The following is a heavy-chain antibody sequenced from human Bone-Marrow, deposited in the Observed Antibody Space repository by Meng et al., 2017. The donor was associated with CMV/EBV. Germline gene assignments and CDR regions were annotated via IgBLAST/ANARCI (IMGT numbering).Heavy chain of an antibody. CDR2: ISSSGSTI. D-gene: IGHD2-2*01. V-gene: IGHV3-48*03. CDR1: GFTFSSYE. J-gene: IGHJ4*02. CDR3: ASKKETSFDY. Sequence: GGSLRLSCAASGFTFSSYEMNWVRQAPGKGLEWVSYISSSGSTIYYADSVKGRFTISRDNSKNTLYLQMNSLRAEDTAVYYCASKKETSFDYWGQGTLVTVSS.